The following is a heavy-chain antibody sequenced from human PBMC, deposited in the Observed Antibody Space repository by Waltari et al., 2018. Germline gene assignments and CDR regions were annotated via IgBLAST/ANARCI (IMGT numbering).Heavy chain of an antibody. D-gene: IGHD2-21*02. CDR2: IYYTGST. V-gene: IGHV4-59*01. CDR1: GGSISSYY. CDR3: AGGGGGDWEWFDP. J-gene: IGHJ5*02. Sequence: QVQLQESGPRLVKPSETLSLICTVSGGSISSYYWSWIRQPPGKGLDWIGYIYYTGSTNFNPSLKSRGTRSVDTYKNQFSLKLSSVTAADTAVYYCAGGGGGDWEWFDPWGQGTLVTVSS.